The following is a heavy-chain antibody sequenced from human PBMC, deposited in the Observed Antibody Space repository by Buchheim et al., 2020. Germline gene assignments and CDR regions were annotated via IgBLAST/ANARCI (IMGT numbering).Heavy chain of an antibody. Sequence: QVQLQESGPGLVKPSQTLSLTCTVSGDSINSGDYYWSWIRQPPGRGLEWIGYIYYSGNTYYNPTLKSRVTISVDTSKNHFSLRLSSVTAADTAMYYCARAGTGSDAFDIWGQGT. CDR1: GDSINSGDYY. D-gene: IGHD7-27*01. V-gene: IGHV4-30-4*01. J-gene: IGHJ3*02. CDR3: ARAGTGSDAFDI. CDR2: IYYSGNT.